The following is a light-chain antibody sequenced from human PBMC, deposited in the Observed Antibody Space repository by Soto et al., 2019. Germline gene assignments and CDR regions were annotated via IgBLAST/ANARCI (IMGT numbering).Light chain of an antibody. CDR3: QQLKSSPFT. CDR1: QDVGHS. Sequence: DIQLTQSPSFLSASVGDRITITCRASQDVGHSFAWYQQKPGKSPKLLVHAASTLRGGVPSRFSGGGSGTEFTLTISSLQPEDFASYFCQQLKSSPFTFGPGTKVDIK. J-gene: IGKJ3*01. CDR2: AAS. V-gene: IGKV1-9*01.